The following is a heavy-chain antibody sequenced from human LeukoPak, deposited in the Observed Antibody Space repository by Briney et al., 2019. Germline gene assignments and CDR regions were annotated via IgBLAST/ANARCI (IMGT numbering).Heavy chain of an antibody. Sequence: ASVKVSCKASGYTFTGYYMHWVRQAPGQGLEWMGWINPNSGGTNYAQKFQGRVTMTRDTSISTAYMELSRLRSDDTAVYYCARVDTAMETKPPFDYWGQGTLVTVSS. CDR2: INPNSGGT. CDR3: ARVDTAMETKPPFDY. J-gene: IGHJ4*02. D-gene: IGHD5-18*01. CDR1: GYTFTGYY. V-gene: IGHV1-2*02.